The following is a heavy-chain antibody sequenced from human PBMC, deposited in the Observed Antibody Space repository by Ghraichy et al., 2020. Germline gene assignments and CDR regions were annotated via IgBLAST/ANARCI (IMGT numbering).Heavy chain of an antibody. Sequence: GGSLRLSCAASGFTFSSYAMSWVRQAPGKGLEWVSAISGSGGSTYYADSVKGRFTISRDNAKNSLYLQMNSLRAEDTAMYYCARSPHSNGWYWGGYWGQGTLVTVSS. CDR3: ARSPHSNGWYWGGY. D-gene: IGHD6-19*01. CDR1: GFTFSSYA. J-gene: IGHJ4*02. V-gene: IGHV3-23*01. CDR2: ISGSGGST.